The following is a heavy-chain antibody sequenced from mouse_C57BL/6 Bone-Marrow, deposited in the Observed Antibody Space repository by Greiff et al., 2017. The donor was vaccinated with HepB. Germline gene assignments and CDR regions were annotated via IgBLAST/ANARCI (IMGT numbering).Heavy chain of an antibody. CDR1: GYTFTDHT. J-gene: IGHJ1*03. CDR3: ARRTTVWYFDV. D-gene: IGHD1-1*01. Sequence: QVQLKQSDAELVKPGASVKISCKVSGYTFTDHTIHWMKQRHEQGLEWIGYIYPRDGSSRYNEKFKGKATLTEAKSSSTAYMQHNSLTSEDSAVFFCARRTTVWYFDVWGTGTTVTVSS. CDR2: IYPRDGSS. V-gene: IGHV1-78*01.